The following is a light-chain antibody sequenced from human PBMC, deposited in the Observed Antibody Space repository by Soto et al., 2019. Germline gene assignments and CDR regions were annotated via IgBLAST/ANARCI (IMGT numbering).Light chain of an antibody. CDR2: DAS. CDR3: QQYTGYSRT. V-gene: IGKV1-5*01. CDR1: QSINDW. J-gene: IGKJ1*01. Sequence: DIQMTQSPSTLSASVGDRVTITCRASQSINDWLAWYQQRPGRAPKLLIYDASSLESGVTSRFSGSGSGTEFTLIISSLQPEDFATYYCQQYTGYSRTFGQGTTVEIK.